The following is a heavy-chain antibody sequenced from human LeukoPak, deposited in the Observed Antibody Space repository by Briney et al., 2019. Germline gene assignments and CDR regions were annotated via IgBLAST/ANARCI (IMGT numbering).Heavy chain of an antibody. Sequence: GGSLRLSCAASGFTFSSYEMNWVRQAPGKGLEWVSYISSSGSTTRYADSVKGRFTISRDNAKNTLYLQMNSLRAEDTAVYYCASSAYNGIKLDYWGQGNLVTVSS. CDR3: ASSAYNGIKLDY. CDR1: GFTFSSYE. D-gene: IGHD1-26*01. CDR2: ISSSGSTT. V-gene: IGHV3-48*03. J-gene: IGHJ4*02.